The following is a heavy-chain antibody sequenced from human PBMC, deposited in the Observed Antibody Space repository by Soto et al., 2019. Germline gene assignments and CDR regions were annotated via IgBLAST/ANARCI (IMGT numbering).Heavy chain of an antibody. CDR3: ARTRGRNYYYYGMDV. V-gene: IGHV2-70*01. D-gene: IGHD5-12*01. J-gene: IGHJ6*02. CDR2: IDWDDDK. CDR1: GFSLSTSGMC. Sequence: SGPTLVNPTQTLTLTCTFSGFSLSTSGMCVSWIRQPPGKALEWLALIDWDDDKYYSTSLKTRLTISKDTSKNQVVLTMTNMDPVDTATYYCARTRGRNYYYYGMDVWGQGATVTVSS.